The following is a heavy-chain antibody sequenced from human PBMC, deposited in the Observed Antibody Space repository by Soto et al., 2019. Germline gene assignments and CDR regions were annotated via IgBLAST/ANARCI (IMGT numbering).Heavy chain of an antibody. CDR3: AGGGRGSGSYPDYYYYYYGMDV. CDR2: ISYDGSNK. CDR1: GFTFSSYA. V-gene: IGHV3-30-3*01. D-gene: IGHD3-10*01. J-gene: IGHJ6*02. Sequence: GGSLRLSCAASGFTFSSYAMHWVRQAPGKGLEWVAVISYDGSNKYYADSVKGRFTISRDNSKNTLYLQMNSLRAEDTAVYYCAGGGRGSGSYPDYYYYYYGMDVWGQGATVTVSS.